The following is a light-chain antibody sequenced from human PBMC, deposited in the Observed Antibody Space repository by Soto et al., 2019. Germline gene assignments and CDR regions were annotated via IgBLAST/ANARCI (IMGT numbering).Light chain of an antibody. CDR2: GAS. Sequence: EIVLTQSPGTLSLSPGERATLSCRASQSVSGSYLAWYQHKPGQAPRVLLYGASTRATGIPDRFSGSGSGADFTLTISRLEPEDFAVYYCQQYGNSPLTFGGWTKVEIK. CDR3: QQYGNSPLT. CDR1: QSVSGSY. V-gene: IGKV3-20*01. J-gene: IGKJ4*01.